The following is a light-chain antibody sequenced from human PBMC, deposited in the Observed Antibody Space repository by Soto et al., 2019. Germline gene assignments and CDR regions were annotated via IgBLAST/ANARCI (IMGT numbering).Light chain of an antibody. CDR2: AAS. CDR1: QSISSY. CDR3: HQSYSTPCT. J-gene: IGKJ4*01. Sequence: IYMTQSRSSLSASVGNRVTITCLASQSISSYLNWYQQKPGKAPKLLIYAASSLQSGVPSRFSGSGSGTDFTLTISSLQPEDFATYYCHQSYSTPCTFGGGTKVDIK. V-gene: IGKV1-39*01.